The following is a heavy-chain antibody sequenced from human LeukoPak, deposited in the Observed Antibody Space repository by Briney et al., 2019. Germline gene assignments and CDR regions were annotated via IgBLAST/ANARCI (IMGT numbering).Heavy chain of an antibody. CDR1: GFTFDDYG. CDR2: INWNGGNT. CDR3: ARAYSGYENYYYYYYMDV. D-gene: IGHD5-12*01. Sequence: GGSLRLSCVASGFTFDDYGMSWVRQAPGKGLEWVSGINWNGGNTGYADSVKGRFTISRDNAKNSLYLQMNSLRAEDTALYYCARAYSGYENYYYYYYMDVWGKGTTVTVSS. V-gene: IGHV3-20*04. J-gene: IGHJ6*03.